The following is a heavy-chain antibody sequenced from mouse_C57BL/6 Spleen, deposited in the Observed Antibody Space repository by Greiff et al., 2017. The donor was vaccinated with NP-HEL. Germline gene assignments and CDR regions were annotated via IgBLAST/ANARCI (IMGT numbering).Heavy chain of an antibody. V-gene: IGHV1-82*01. J-gene: IGHJ3*01. CDR3: ARGDYYSNYAWFAY. CDR1: GYAFSSSW. D-gene: IGHD2-5*01. CDR2: IYPGDGDT. Sequence: QVQLQQSGPELVKPGASVKISCKASGYAFSSSWMNWVKQRPGKGLEWIGRIYPGDGDTNYNGKFKGKATLTADKSSSTAYMQLSSLTSEDSAVYFCARGDYYSNYAWFAYWGQGTLVTVSA.